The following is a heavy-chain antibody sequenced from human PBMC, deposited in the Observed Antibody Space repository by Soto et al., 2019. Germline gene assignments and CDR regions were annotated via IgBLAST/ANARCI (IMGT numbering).Heavy chain of an antibody. Sequence: QVQLQESDPGLVKPSQTLSITCTVSGGSISSGGNYWSWIRQHPGKGLEWIGYIYYSGSTYYNPSLKNRVTISVDTSKNQFSLKLSSVTAADTAVYYCSRDPSGTSDYWYFDLWGRRTLVTVSS. J-gene: IGHJ2*01. CDR2: IYYSGST. V-gene: IGHV4-31*03. CDR1: GGSISSGGNY. D-gene: IGHD2-2*01. CDR3: SRDPSGTSDYWYFDL.